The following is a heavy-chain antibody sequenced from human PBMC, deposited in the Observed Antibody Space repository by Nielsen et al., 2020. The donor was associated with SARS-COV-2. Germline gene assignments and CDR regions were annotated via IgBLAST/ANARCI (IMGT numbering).Heavy chain of an antibody. J-gene: IGHJ6*03. CDR2: INHSGTS. V-gene: IGHV4-34*01. D-gene: IGHD5-18*01. CDR3: ARVVRYSSYYSYYYMDV. CDR1: GGPFSAYY. Sequence: GSLRLSCAVYGGPFSAYYWSWIRQTPGKGLEWIGEINHSGTSNYNPSLRSRVTMSVDTSKNQFSLKVSSVTAADTAVYYCARVVRYSSYYSYYYMDVWGKGTTVTVSS.